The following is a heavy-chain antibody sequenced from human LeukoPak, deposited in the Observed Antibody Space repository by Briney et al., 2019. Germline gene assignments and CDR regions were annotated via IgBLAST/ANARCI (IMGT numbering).Heavy chain of an antibody. CDR3: ARSTTVTFNWFDP. Sequence: EASVRVSCKASGYTFTSYGISWVRQAPGQGLEWMGWISAYNGNTNYAQKLQGRVTMTTDTSTSTAYMELRSLRSDDTAVYYCARSTTVTFNWFDPWGQGTLVAVSS. CDR2: ISAYNGNT. V-gene: IGHV1-18*01. D-gene: IGHD4-17*01. CDR1: GYTFTSYG. J-gene: IGHJ5*02.